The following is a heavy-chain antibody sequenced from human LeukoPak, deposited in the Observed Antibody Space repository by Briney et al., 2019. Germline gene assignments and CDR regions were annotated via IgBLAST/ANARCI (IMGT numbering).Heavy chain of an antibody. J-gene: IGHJ4*02. CDR2: IYYSGST. CDR1: GGSISSGGYY. Sequence: PSETLSLTCTVSGGSISSGGYYWSWIRQHPGKGLEWIGCIYYSGSTYYNPSLKSRVTISVDTSKNQFSLKLSSVTAADTAVYYCARGVVYALFDYWGQGTLVTVSS. D-gene: IGHD2-8*02. V-gene: IGHV4-31*03. CDR3: ARGVVYALFDY.